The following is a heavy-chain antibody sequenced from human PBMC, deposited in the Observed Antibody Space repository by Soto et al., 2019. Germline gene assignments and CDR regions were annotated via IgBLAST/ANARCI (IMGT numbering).Heavy chain of an antibody. V-gene: IGHV3-48*02. CDR1: GFTFSSYS. J-gene: IGHJ4*02. Sequence: GGSLRLSCVVSGFTFSSYSMNWVRQAPGKGLEWVSYISTSGTIYYAGSMKGRFTTSRDNAKNSLYLQMNSLRDEDTAVYYCVRILTGTTNWGQGTLVTVSS. CDR2: ISTSGTI. D-gene: IGHD1-20*01. CDR3: VRILTGTTN.